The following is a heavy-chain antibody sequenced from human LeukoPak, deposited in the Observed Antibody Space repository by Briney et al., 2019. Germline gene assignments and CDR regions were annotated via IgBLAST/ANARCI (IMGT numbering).Heavy chain of an antibody. CDR1: GFTIRSYA. CDR3: ARTPVLPTARGAFDI. V-gene: IGHV3-30*04. CDR2: ISFDGSNK. J-gene: IGHJ3*02. D-gene: IGHD2-2*01. Sequence: GGSLRLSCAASGFTIRSYAMHWVRQAPGKGLEWVAVISFDGSNKYYADSVKGRFTISRDNSKNTLYLQMNSLRPEDTAVYYCARTPVLPTARGAFDIWGQGTIVTVSS.